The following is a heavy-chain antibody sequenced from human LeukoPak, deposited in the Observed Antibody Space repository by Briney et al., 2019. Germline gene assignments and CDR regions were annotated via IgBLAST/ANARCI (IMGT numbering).Heavy chain of an antibody. CDR2: ITSDGSST. Sequence: GGSLRLSCAASGFTFSSYWMHWVRQAPGKGLVWVSRITSDGSSTSYADSVKGRFTISRDNAKNTLYLQMNSLRAEDTAVYYCARPMEYSSAWNFVWGQGTLVTVSS. CDR1: GFTFSSYW. V-gene: IGHV3-74*01. CDR3: ARPMEYSSAWNFV. J-gene: IGHJ4*02. D-gene: IGHD6-19*01.